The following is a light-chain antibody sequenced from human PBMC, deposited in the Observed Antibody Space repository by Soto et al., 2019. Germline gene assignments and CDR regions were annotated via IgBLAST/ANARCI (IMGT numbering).Light chain of an antibody. CDR1: QSISSW. CDR2: KAS. V-gene: IGKV1-5*03. Sequence: DIQMTQSPSTLSASVGDRVTITCRASQSISSWLAWYQQKPGKAPKLLVYKASSLESGVPSRFSGSGSGTEFTLTISSLQPDDFATYYCQPYHTWWTFGQGTKVDI. CDR3: QPYHTWWT. J-gene: IGKJ1*01.